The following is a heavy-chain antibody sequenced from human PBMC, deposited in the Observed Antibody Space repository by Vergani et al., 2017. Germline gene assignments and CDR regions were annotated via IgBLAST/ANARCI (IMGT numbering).Heavy chain of an antibody. CDR2: IYTSEST. D-gene: IGHD6-6*01. CDR1: FDSIRNLY. V-gene: IGHV4-4*07. CDR3: AREYSSSVGFLAY. J-gene: IGHJ4*02. Sequence: QVQLQESGPGLVKSSETLSLTCSVSFDSIRNLYCNWIRQPPGKGLGWIGRIYTSESTNYNPSLKSRVTMSVDTSKNQFSLKLSSVTAADTAVYYCAREYSSSVGFLAYWGQGTLVTVSS.